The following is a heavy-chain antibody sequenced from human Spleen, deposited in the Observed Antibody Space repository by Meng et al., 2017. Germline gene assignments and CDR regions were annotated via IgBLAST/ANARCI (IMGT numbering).Heavy chain of an antibody. V-gene: IGHV4-59*01. CDR3: ARSRIVGATSAFDI. D-gene: IGHD1-26*01. J-gene: IGHJ3*02. CDR1: GGSISSYY. CDR2: IYYSGGT. Sequence: SETLSLTCTVSGGSISSYYWSWIPQPPGKGLEWIGYIYYSGGTNYKPSLKSRVTISGDTSKNQFSLKLSSVTAADTAVYYCARSRIVGATSAFDIWGQGTMVTVSS.